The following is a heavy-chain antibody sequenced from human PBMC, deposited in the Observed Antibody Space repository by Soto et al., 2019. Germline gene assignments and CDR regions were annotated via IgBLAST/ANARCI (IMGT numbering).Heavy chain of an antibody. J-gene: IGHJ3*01. CDR1: GFTFNNYA. D-gene: IGHD2-8*01. CDR3: AKVRLTDYLRYAPHL. Sequence: EVQLLESGGGLVQPGGSLRLACAASGFTFNNYAMNWVRQAPGRGLEWVYIISQNGDSTYYAESVKGRFTISRDNSQNTVFLQMNSLRAEDTAIYFCAKVRLTDYLRYAPHLWGQGTLVTVSS. V-gene: IGHV3-23*01. CDR2: ISQNGDST.